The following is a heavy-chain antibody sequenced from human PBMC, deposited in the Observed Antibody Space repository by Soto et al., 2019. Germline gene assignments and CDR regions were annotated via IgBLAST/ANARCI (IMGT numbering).Heavy chain of an antibody. J-gene: IGHJ4*02. Sequence: GGSLRLSCAASGFSFSDYSMTWVRQAPGRGLEWVSTLTPAGTTFYADSVKGRFTISRDNYRNTLSLQMYNLRAEDTARYYCAKRATTVPTPGNYFDCWGQGTLVTVSS. CDR2: LTPAGTT. CDR1: GFSFSDYS. V-gene: IGHV3-23*01. D-gene: IGHD2-15*01. CDR3: AKRATTVPTPGNYFDC.